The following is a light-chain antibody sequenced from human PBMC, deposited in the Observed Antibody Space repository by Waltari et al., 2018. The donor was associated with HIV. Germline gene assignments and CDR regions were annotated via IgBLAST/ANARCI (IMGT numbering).Light chain of an antibody. J-gene: IGLJ2*01. CDR3: GTWDNSLRAGV. CDR2: NTN. CDR1: SFNIGSNH. Sequence: QAVLTQPPSVSAAPGQKVSISCPGNSFNIGSNHVSWYQQLPGRAPKLLIYNTNERPSGIPDRFSGSVSDTSATLGITGLQTGDEADYYCGTWDNSLRAGVFGGGTKLTVL. V-gene: IGLV1-51*01.